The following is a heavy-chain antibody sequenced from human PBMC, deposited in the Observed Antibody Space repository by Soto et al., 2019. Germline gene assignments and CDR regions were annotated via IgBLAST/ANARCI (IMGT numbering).Heavy chain of an antibody. D-gene: IGHD2-2*01. V-gene: IGHV3-48*01. CDR2: ISSSSSRI. CDR1: GFTFSNYS. Sequence: GGSLRLSCAASGFTFSNYSMNWVRQTPGKGLEWVSYISSSSSRIYYTNSVKGRFTISRDNGKNSLYLQMNSLRVEDTAVYYCARMTTSISPGCWGQGTLVTVSS. CDR3: ARMTTSISPGC. J-gene: IGHJ4*02.